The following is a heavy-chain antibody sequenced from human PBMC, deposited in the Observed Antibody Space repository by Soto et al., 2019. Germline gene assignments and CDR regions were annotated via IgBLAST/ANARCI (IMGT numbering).Heavy chain of an antibody. V-gene: IGHV3-74*01. J-gene: IGHJ4*02. Sequence: EVQLVESGGGLVQPGGSLRLSCAASGFTFSHYWMHWVRQVPGKGLLWVSRINGDGTHTSYADFVKGRFTISRDNAKNTXLXXXXXXXXXDXXXXXXXXXXXXAGTPGDDFDYWGQGTLLTVSS. CDR1: GFTFSHYW. CDR3: XXXXXXAGTPGDDFDY. D-gene: IGHD1-1*01. CDR2: INGDGTHT.